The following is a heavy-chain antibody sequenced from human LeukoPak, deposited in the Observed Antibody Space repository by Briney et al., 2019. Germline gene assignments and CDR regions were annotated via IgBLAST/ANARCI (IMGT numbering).Heavy chain of an antibody. Sequence: SETLSLTCTVSGGSISSYYWGWIRQPPGKGLEYIGYISYSGSTNYNPSLKSRVTISGDMSKNQFSLKLSSVTAADTAVYYCARVSAAAVEPWGKGTTVTISS. J-gene: IGHJ6*04. D-gene: IGHD6-13*01. CDR1: GGSISSYY. CDR2: ISYSGST. CDR3: ARVSAAAVEP. V-gene: IGHV4-59*01.